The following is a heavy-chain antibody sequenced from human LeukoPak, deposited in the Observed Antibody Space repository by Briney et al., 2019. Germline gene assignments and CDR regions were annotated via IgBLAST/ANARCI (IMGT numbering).Heavy chain of an antibody. D-gene: IGHD4-17*01. CDR2: IYYNGNN. J-gene: IGHJ4*02. CDR1: GGSITSYY. V-gene: IGHV4-59*01. CDR3: AINHGDYPPDS. Sequence: KASETLSLTCIVSGGSITSYYWSWIRQPPGKGLEWVGYIYYNGNNNYNPSLKSRVSMSVDTSKNQFSLLLTSVTAADTAVYYCAINHGDYPPDSWGQGTLVTVSS.